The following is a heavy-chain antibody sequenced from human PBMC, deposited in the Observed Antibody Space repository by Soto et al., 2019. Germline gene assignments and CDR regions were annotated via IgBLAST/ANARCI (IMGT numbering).Heavy chain of an antibody. V-gene: IGHV4-4*02. J-gene: IGHJ6*02. CDR3: ARGRTFGYSYGLPAYYYGMDV. Sequence: SETLSLTCAVSGGSISSSNWWSWVRQPPGKGLEWIGEIYHSGSTNYNPSLKSRVTISVDKSKNQFSLKLSSVTAADTAVYYCARGRTFGYSYGLPAYYYGMDVWGQGTTVTVSS. CDR2: IYHSGST. D-gene: IGHD5-18*01. CDR1: GGSISSSNW.